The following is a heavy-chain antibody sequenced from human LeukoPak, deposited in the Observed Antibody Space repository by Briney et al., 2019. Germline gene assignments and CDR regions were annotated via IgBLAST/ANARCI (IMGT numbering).Heavy chain of an antibody. CDR2: IYYSGST. CDR3: ARVGPWSGVSYYFDY. CDR1: GGSISSYY. V-gene: IGHV4-59*13. D-gene: IGHD3-3*01. Sequence: SETLSLTCTVSGGSISSYYWSWLRQPPGKGLEWIGYIYYSGSTNYNPSLTSRVAISVDTSKNQFSLKLSSVTAADTAVYYCARVGPWSGVSYYFDYWGQGTLVTVSS. J-gene: IGHJ4*02.